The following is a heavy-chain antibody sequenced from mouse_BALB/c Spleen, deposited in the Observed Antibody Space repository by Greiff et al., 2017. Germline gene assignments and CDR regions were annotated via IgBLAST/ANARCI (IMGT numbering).Heavy chain of an antibody. CDR1: GFTFSSFG. Sequence: EVHLVESGGGLVQPGGSRKLSCAASGFTFSSFGMHWVRQAPEKGLEWVAYISSGSSTIYYADTVKGRFTISRDNPKNTLFLQMTSLRSEDTAMYYCARGDYYGYAWFAYWCQGTLVTVSA. D-gene: IGHD2-2*01. J-gene: IGHJ3*01. CDR2: ISSGSSTI. V-gene: IGHV5-17*02. CDR3: ARGDYYGYAWFAY.